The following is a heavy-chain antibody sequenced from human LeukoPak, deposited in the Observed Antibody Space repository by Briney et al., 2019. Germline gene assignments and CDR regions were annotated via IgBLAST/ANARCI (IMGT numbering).Heavy chain of an antibody. CDR2: ISSSSIPT. D-gene: IGHD4-17*01. Sequence: PGGSLRLSCAASGLTFSTYSMNWVRQAPGKGLEWVSYISSSSIPTYYADSVNGRFTISRDNAKNSLYLQMNSLRVEDTAVYYCARDWYGDDGYWGQGTLVTVSS. CDR3: ARDWYGDDGY. V-gene: IGHV3-48*01. CDR1: GLTFSTYS. J-gene: IGHJ4*02.